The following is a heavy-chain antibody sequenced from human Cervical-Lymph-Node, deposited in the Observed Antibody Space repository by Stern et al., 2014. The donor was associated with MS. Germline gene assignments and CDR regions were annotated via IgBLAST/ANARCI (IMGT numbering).Heavy chain of an antibody. CDR1: GFSISSLG. CDR2: ISFVGSNK. J-gene: IGHJ6*02. Sequence: VQLVESGGGVVQPGRSLRLSCAASGFSISSLGMHWVRQAPGKVLEWVAGISFVGSNKKYGDGVKGRFSISSNNSNNTMYLQMNSLRPEDTAVYYCMGVGDAMDVWGQGTTVIVS. CDR3: MGVGDAMDV. V-gene: IGHV3-30*03.